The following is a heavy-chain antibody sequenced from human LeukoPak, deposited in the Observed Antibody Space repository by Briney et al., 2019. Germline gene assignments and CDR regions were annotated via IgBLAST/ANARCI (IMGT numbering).Heavy chain of an antibody. J-gene: IGHJ4*02. CDR3: ARDGVNWNERYFDY. CDR2: IYSGGST. Sequence: GGSLILSCAASGFTVSSNYMSWVRQAPGKGLEWVSVIYSGGSTYYADSVKGRFTISRDNSKNTLYLQMNSLRAEDTAVYYCARDGVNWNERYFDYWGQGTLVTVSS. V-gene: IGHV3-53*01. CDR1: GFTVSSNY. D-gene: IGHD1-20*01.